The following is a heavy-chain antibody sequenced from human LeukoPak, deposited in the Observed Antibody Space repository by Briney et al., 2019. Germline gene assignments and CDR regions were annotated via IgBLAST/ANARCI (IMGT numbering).Heavy chain of an antibody. V-gene: IGHV4-59*08. CDR2: IYYSGST. Sequence: PSETLSLTCAVYGGSFSGYYWSWIRQPPGKGLEWIGYIYYSGSTNYNPSLKSRVTISVDTSKNQFSLKLSSVTAADTAVYYCARNNWNYFLPWGQGTLVTVSS. CDR1: GGSFSGYY. J-gene: IGHJ1*01. CDR3: ARNNWNYFLP. D-gene: IGHD1-20*01.